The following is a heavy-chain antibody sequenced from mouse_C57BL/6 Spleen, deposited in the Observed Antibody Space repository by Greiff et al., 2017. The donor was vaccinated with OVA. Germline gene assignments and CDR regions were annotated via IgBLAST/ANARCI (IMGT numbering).Heavy chain of an antibody. D-gene: IGHD3-1*01. CDR1: GYTFTDYN. CDR2: INPNNGGT. J-gene: IGHJ3*01. Sequence: VQLKESGPELVKPGASVKIPCKASGYTFTDYNMDWVKQSHGKSLEWIGDINPNNGGTIYNQKFKGKATLTVDKSSSTAYMELRSLTSEDTAVYYCARGGLLIPSWFAYWGQGTLVTVSA. V-gene: IGHV1-18*01. CDR3: ARGGLLIPSWFAY.